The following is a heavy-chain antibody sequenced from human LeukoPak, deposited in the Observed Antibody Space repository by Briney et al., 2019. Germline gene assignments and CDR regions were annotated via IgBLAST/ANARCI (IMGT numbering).Heavy chain of an antibody. CDR3: ASGGGSYGRWYFDL. J-gene: IGHJ2*01. D-gene: IGHD1-26*01. Sequence: SETLSLTCTVSGGSICSYYWSWIRQPPGKGLEWIGYIYYSGSTNYNPSLKSRVTISVDTSKNQFSLKLSSVTAADTAVYYCASGGGSYGRWYFDLWGRGTLVTVSS. CDR1: GGSICSYY. V-gene: IGHV4-59*01. CDR2: IYYSGST.